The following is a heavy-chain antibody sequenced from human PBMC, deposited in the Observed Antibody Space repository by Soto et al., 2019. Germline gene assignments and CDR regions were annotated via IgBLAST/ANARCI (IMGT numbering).Heavy chain of an antibody. CDR3: ASEAAAGHYYYYGMDV. CDR2: IGTGGTPT. V-gene: IGHV3-23*01. D-gene: IGHD6-13*01. CDR1: GFTFRNYA. Sequence: GGSLRLSCIASGFTFRNYAMAWVRQAPGEDLEWVSAIGTGGTPTLYADSVKSRFSISRDNSKNTLYLQMNSLRAEDTAVYYCASEAAAGHYYYYGMDVWGQGTTVTVSS. J-gene: IGHJ6*02.